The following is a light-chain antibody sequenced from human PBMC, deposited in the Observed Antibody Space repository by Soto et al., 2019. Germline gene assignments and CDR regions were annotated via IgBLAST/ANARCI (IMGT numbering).Light chain of an antibody. CDR1: SSDIGSYNL. J-gene: IGLJ3*02. V-gene: IGLV2-23*02. CDR3: CSYAGSSALV. CDR2: DVS. Sequence: QPASVSGSPGQSITISCTGTSSDIGSYNLVSWYQQDPGKAPKLLIYDVSERPSGVSNRFSGSKSGNTASLTISGLQVEDEADYYCCSYAGSSALVFGGGTKLTVL.